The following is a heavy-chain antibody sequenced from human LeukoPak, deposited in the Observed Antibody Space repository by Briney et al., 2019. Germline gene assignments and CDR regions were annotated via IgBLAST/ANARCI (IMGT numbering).Heavy chain of an antibody. CDR1: GFTFTDAA. CDR3: VKGCWLDN. D-gene: IGHD2-21*01. J-gene: IGHJ4*02. Sequence: GGSLRLSCAVSGFTFTDAAMTWVRQAPGKGLEWVSLISSSGNNSCYADSVTGRFTISRDNSKNTLYLQMNSLRAEDTALYRCVKGCWLDNWGRGTLVTVAS. V-gene: IGHV3-23*01. CDR2: ISSSGNNS.